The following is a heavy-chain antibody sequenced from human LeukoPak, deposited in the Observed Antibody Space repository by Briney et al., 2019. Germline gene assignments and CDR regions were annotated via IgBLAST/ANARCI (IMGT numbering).Heavy chain of an antibody. D-gene: IGHD2-2*01. CDR3: ARERSTGHYYMDV. CDR2: INHSGST. CDR1: GGSFSGYY. V-gene: IGHV4-34*01. J-gene: IGHJ6*03. Sequence: SETLSLTCAVYGGSFSGYYWSWIRQPPGKGLEWIGEINHSGSTNYNPSLKSRVTISVDTSKNQFSLKLSSVTAADTAVYYCARERSTGHYYMDVWGKGTTVTVSS.